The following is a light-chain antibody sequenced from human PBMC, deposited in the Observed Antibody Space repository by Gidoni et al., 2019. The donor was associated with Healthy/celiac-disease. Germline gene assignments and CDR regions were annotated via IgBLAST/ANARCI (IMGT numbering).Light chain of an antibody. Sequence: VLTQPPSDSSSPRPRVTISCSGSSSNTGSNTVHWYQQLPGTAPKRLIYSNNQRPSGVPDRFSGSKSGTSASLAISGLQSEDEADYYCAAWDDSLNVVVFGGGTKLTVL. CDR2: SNN. CDR1: SSNTGSNT. V-gene: IGLV1-44*01. CDR3: AAWDDSLNVVV. J-gene: IGLJ2*01.